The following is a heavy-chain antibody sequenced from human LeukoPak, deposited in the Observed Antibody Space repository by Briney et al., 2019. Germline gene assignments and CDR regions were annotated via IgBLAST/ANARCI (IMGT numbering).Heavy chain of an antibody. V-gene: IGHV3-30-3*01. J-gene: IGHJ4*02. CDR1: GFTFSSYA. CDR3: AKDREMVVVVVAATPGY. CDR2: ISYDGSNK. Sequence: GGSLRLSCAASGFTFSSYAMHWVRQAPGKGLEWVAVISYDGSNKYYADSVKGRFTISRDNSKNTLYLQMNSLRAEDTAVYYCAKDREMVVVVVAATPGYWGQGTLVTVSS. D-gene: IGHD2-15*01.